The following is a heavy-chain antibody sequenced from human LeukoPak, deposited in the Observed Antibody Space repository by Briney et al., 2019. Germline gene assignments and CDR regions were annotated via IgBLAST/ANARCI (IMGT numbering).Heavy chain of an antibody. Sequence: PSETLSLTCTVSGGSISSRNNYWAWIRQPPGKGLEWIGSISYTGSTYYNPSLKSRVTISGDTSQNQFSLKLSSVTAADTAVYFCAREPVDTAVVHFDLWGQGTLVIVSS. CDR1: GGSISSRNNY. J-gene: IGHJ5*02. V-gene: IGHV4-39*07. CDR3: AREPVDTAVVHFDL. D-gene: IGHD5-18*01. CDR2: ISYTGST.